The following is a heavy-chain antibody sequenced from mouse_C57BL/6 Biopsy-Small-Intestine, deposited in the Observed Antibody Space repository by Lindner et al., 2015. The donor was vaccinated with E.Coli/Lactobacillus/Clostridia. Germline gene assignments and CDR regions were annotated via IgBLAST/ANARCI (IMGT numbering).Heavy chain of an antibody. CDR1: GYTFTSYD. V-gene: IGHV1-81*01. J-gene: IGHJ4*01. CDR2: MNPNSGNT. CDR3: AREGSLVD. D-gene: IGHD3-3*01. Sequence: SVKVSCKASGYTFTSYDINWVRQATGQGLEWVGYMNPNSGNTGFAQKFQGRVTLTTDASISTAYMELSSLKSEDTAMYYCAREGSLVDWGRGTLVTVSS.